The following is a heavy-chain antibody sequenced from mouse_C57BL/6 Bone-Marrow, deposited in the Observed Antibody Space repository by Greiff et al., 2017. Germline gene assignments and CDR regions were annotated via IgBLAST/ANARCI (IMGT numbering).Heavy chain of an antibody. CDR3: ASRDWYFDV. V-gene: IGHV3-6*01. CDR1: GYSITSGYY. CDR2: ISYYGSN. Sequence: EVQRVESGPGLVKPSQSLSLTCSVTGYSITSGYYWNWIRQFPGNKLEWMGYISYYGSNNYNPSLKNRTSITCDTSKNQFFLKLNSVTTEDTATYYCASRDWYFDVWGTGTTVTVSS. J-gene: IGHJ1*03.